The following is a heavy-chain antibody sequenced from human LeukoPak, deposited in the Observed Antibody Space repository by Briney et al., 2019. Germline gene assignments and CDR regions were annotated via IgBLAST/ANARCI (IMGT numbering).Heavy chain of an antibody. J-gene: IGHJ4*02. CDR1: GFTFDEYT. CDR2: IGWDSGSK. CDR3: ARERQNKDFWSGGDY. V-gene: IGHV3-43*01. D-gene: IGHD3-3*01. Sequence: GRSLRLSCVASGFTFDEYTMHWVRQVPGKGLEWVSVIGWDSGSKYYLESVKGRFTISRDNSKNSLYLQMNTLRPEDTAVYYCARERQNKDFWSGGDYWGQGTLVTVSS.